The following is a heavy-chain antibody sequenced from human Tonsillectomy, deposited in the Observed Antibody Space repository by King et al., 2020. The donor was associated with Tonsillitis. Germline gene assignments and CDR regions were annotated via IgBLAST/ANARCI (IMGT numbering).Heavy chain of an antibody. Sequence: QLVQSGTEVKKPGASVKVSCKASGYTFTDYYIHWVRQAPGQGLEWMGWVNPNSGGTNYAQKFQGWVTMTRDTSVSTAYMELSRLTSDDTAVYYCASWRIAAADTGLFDYWGQGTLVIVSS. J-gene: IGHJ4*02. CDR3: ASWRIAAADTGLFDY. D-gene: IGHD6-13*01. V-gene: IGHV1-2*04. CDR1: GYTFTDYY. CDR2: VNPNSGGT.